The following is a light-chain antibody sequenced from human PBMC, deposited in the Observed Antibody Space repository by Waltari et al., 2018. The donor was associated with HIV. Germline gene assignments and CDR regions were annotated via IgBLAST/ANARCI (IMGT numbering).Light chain of an antibody. CDR2: EDS. CDR3: QSYDGTTVV. CDR1: SGRIGSTY. J-gene: IGLJ2*01. Sequence: NFILTQSHSVSESPGKTVTISCTRSSGRIGSTYLQWYQQRPGRSPDTVIYEDSQRPSGVPNRFSGSVDSSSNSASLTISGLKTEDEADYFCQSYDGTTVVFGGGTRLTVL. V-gene: IGLV6-57*01.